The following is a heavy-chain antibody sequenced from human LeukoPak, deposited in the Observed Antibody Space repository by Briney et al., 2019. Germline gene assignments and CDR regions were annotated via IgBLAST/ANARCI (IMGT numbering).Heavy chain of an antibody. Sequence: GGSLRLSCAASGFTVSSNYMSWVRQAPGKGLEWVSVIYSGGSTYYADSVKGRFTISRDNSKNTLYLQMNSLRAEDTAVYYCARDHSGYDYLDYWGQGTLVTVSS. CDR2: IYSGGST. D-gene: IGHD5-12*01. CDR3: ARDHSGYDYLDY. CDR1: GFTVSSNY. V-gene: IGHV3-53*01. J-gene: IGHJ4*02.